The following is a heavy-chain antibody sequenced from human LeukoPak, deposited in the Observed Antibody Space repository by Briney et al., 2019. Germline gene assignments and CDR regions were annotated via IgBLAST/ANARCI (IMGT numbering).Heavy chain of an antibody. CDR2: ISSSSSYI. D-gene: IGHD6-19*01. CDR3: AREALAVAGYGYYFDY. V-gene: IGHV3-21*01. J-gene: IGHJ4*02. CDR1: GFTFSSYS. Sequence: GGSLRLSCAASGFTFSSYSMNWVRQAPGKGLEWVSSISSSSSYIYYADSVKGRFTISRDNAKNSLYLQMNSLRAEDTAVYYCAREALAVAGYGYYFDYWGQGTLVTVFS.